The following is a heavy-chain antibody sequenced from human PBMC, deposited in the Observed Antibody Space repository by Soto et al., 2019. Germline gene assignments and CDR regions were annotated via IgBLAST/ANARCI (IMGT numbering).Heavy chain of an antibody. CDR1: GFTFSSYA. J-gene: IGHJ4*02. CDR2: LSGSGGIT. Sequence: EVQLLASGGGLVQSGGSLRRSCAASGFTFSSYARSWVRQAPGKGLEWVSALSGSGGITYYADSVKGRFTISRDNSKNKLYLQMNILRGEATAVYYCAKPGIAVVVPVTTSGEYYFDYWGQGTLVTVSS. D-gene: IGHD2-2*01. V-gene: IGHV3-23*01. CDR3: AKPGIAVVVPVTTSGEYYFDY.